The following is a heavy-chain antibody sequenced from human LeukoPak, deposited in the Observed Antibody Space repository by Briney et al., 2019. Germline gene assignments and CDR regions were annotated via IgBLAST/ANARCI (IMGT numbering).Heavy chain of an antibody. V-gene: IGHV1-8*01. CDR1: GYTFTSYD. J-gene: IGHJ2*01. D-gene: IGHD6-13*01. Sequence: GASVKVSCKASGYTFTSYDINWVRQATGQGLEWMGWMNPNSGNTGYAQKFQGRVTMTRNTSISTAYMELSSLRSEDTAVYYCARGMVSWYETTSPTRYWYFDLWGRGTLVTVSS. CDR2: MNPNSGNT. CDR3: ARGMVSWYETTSPTRYWYFDL.